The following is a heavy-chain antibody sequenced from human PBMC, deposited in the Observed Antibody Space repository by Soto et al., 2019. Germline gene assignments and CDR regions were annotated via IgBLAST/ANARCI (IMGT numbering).Heavy chain of an antibody. CDR1: GGSISSGDYY. V-gene: IGHV4-31*03. CDR3: ARRDRSGFSYWVDT. D-gene: IGHD3-22*01. Sequence: SETLSLTCTVSGGSISSGDYYWSWIRQHPGKGLEWIGTIYFSGTTYYNPSLKSRVTISVDTSKSQFSLKLSSVTAADTAVYYCARRDRSGFSYWVDTWGQGTLVTV. J-gene: IGHJ5*02. CDR2: IYFSGTT.